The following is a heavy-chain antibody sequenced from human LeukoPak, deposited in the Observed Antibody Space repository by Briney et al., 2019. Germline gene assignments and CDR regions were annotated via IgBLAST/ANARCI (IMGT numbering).Heavy chain of an antibody. D-gene: IGHD6-13*01. J-gene: IGHJ6*03. CDR1: GGSISSYY. CDR2: IYTSGST. CDR3: ARGAGIAAAGVSADYYYYMDV. Sequence: PSETLSLTCTVSGGSISSYYWSWIRQPAGKGLEWIGRIYTSGSTNYNPSLKSRVTMSVDTSKNQFSLKLSSVTAADTAVYYCARGAGIAAAGVSADYYYYMDVWGKGTTVTVSS. V-gene: IGHV4-4*07.